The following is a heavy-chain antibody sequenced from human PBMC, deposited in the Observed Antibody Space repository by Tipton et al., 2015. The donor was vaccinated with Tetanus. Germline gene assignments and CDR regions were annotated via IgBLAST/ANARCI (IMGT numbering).Heavy chain of an antibody. D-gene: IGHD4-17*01. V-gene: IGHV4-31*03. CDR1: GDSIRSGSHY. J-gene: IGHJ3*02. CDR2: IYYTGTT. Sequence: TLSLTCNVSGDSIRSGSHYRNWIRQPPGKGLEWIGYIYYTGTTYYNPSLKGRVSISVDTSRNQFSLKVSSLTAADTAVYYCARPARGAVTSLAPAAFDIWGPGTMVTVSS. CDR3: ARPARGAVTSLAPAAFDI.